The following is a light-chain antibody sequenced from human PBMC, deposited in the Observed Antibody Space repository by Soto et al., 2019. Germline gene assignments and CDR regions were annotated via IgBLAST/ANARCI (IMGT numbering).Light chain of an antibody. CDR2: EGS. J-gene: IGLJ2*01. CDR1: SSDVGSYNL. CDR3: CSYGGSSTYVV. Sequence: QSALTQPASVSGSPGQSITISCTGTSSDVGSYNLVSWYQQHPGKAPKLMIYEGSKRPSGVFNRFSGSKSGNTASLTISGLQAEDEADYYCCSYGGSSTYVVFGGGTKLTVL. V-gene: IGLV2-23*01.